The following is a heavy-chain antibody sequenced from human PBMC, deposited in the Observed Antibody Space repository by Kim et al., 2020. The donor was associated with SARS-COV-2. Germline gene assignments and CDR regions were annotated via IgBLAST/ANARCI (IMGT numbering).Heavy chain of an antibody. D-gene: IGHD1-26*01. V-gene: IGHV3-74*01. CDR1: GVTFTTSW. Sequence: GGSLRLSCAASGVTFTTSWMHWVRQAPGKGLVWVSRINGDGTTTNYADSVKGRFTISRDNAKNTLYLKMNSLRAEDTALYYCARGSGNHGDWGYWGQGTLVTVSS. CDR3: ARGSGNHGDWGY. CDR2: INGDGTTT. J-gene: IGHJ4*02.